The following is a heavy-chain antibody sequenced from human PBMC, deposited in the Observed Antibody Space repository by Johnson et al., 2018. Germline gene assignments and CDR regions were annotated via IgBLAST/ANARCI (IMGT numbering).Heavy chain of an antibody. Sequence: QVQLVESGAEVKKPGSSVKVSCKASGGTFSSYAISWVRQAPGQGLEWMGGIIPIFGTANYAQKFQGRVTITADESTSTAYMELSSRRSEDTAVYYWARGSLWSGYDYYHYGVDVWGQGTTVTVSS. CDR3: ARGSLWSGYDYYHYGVDV. D-gene: IGHD3-3*01. V-gene: IGHV1-69*01. J-gene: IGHJ6*02. CDR1: GGTFSSYA. CDR2: IIPIFGTA.